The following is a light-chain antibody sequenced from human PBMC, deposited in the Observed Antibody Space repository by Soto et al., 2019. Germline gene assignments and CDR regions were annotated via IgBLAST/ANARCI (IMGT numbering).Light chain of an antibody. CDR1: QIVESK. CDR2: EAS. J-gene: IGKJ2*01. Sequence: EIVMTQSPATLSVSPGERVTLSCRASQIVESKLAWYRQKPGQAPSLLIYEASTRAAGMPARFSGSGSGTEFTLTISSLQSEDFAIYYCQQYYKWPLYTFGQGTKLEIK. V-gene: IGKV3-15*01. CDR3: QQYYKWPLYT.